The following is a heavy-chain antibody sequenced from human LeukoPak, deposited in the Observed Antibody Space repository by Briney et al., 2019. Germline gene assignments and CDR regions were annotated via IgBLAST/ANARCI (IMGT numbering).Heavy chain of an antibody. CDR1: GGSISSGSYY. CDR2: IYTSGST. J-gene: IGHJ5*02. CDR3: ARATGWFDP. V-gene: IGHV4-61*02. Sequence: PSETLSLTCTVSGGSISSGSYYWSWIRQPAGKGLEWIGRIYTSGSTNYNPSLKSRVTISVDTSKNQFSLKLSSVTAADTAVYYCARATGWFDPWGQGTLVTVSS.